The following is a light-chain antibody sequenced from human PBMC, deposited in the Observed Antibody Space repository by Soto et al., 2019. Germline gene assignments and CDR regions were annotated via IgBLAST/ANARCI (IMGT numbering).Light chain of an antibody. V-gene: IGKV1-39*01. J-gene: IGKJ1*01. CDR3: KQSYSTPTWT. CDR2: AAS. CDR1: QSISSY. Sequence: DIQMTQYPSSLSASVGDRVTITCRASQSISSYLNWYQQKPGKAPKLLIYAASSLQSGVPSRFRGSGSGTDFTLTISSLQREDFATYYCKQSYSTPTWTFGQGTKVEIK.